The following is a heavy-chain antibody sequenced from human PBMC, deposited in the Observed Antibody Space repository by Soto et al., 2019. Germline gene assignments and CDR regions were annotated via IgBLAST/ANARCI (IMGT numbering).Heavy chain of an antibody. V-gene: IGHV4-34*01. D-gene: IGHD2-15*01. CDR3: ARLDEGYCSGGSRYRNPLFFDY. CDR1: GGSFSGYY. Sequence: SETLSLTCAVYGGSFSGYYWSWIRQPPGKGLEWIGEINHSGSTNYNPSLKSRVTISVDTSKNQFSLKLSSVTAADTAVYYCARLDEGYCSGGSRYRNPLFFDYWGQGTLVNVSS. J-gene: IGHJ4*02. CDR2: INHSGST.